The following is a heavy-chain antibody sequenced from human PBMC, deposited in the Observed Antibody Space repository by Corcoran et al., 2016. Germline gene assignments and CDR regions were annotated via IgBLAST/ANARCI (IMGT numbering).Heavy chain of an antibody. J-gene: IGHJ4*02. CDR2: RKEDGSEK. V-gene: IGHV3-7*03. D-gene: IGHD3-16*01. CDR1: GFTFSRYV. CDR3: ASDRSPGGLRLGEAAFDY. Sequence: EVQLVESGGGLVQPGGSLRLSCAASGFTFSRYVMSWVRQAPGKGLEWVANRKEDGSEKYYVDSVKGRFTISRDNAKNSLYLQMNILRAEDTDVYDCASDRSPGGLRLGEAAFDYWGQGTLVTVSS.